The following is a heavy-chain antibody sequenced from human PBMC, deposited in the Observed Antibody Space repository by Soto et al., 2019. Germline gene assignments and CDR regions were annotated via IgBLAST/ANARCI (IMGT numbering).Heavy chain of an antibody. CDR1: GFTFSNVW. V-gene: IGHV3-15*07. D-gene: IGHD6-19*01. CDR2: IKSETDGGTI. J-gene: IGHJ4*02. Sequence: EVQLVESGGGLVKPGGSLRLSCAGSGFTFSNVWMNWVRQAPGKGLEWVGRIKSETDGGTIDYAAPVKGRFTISRDDSNNTLYPQMTSLKSEDTATYYCTPLALKYNSDWYPLSDWGQGTRVTVSS. CDR3: TPLALKYNSDWYPLSD.